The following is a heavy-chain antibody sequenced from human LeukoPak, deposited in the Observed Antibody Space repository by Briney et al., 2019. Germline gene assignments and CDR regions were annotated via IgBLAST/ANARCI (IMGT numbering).Heavy chain of an antibody. CDR1: GGSISSYY. CDR2: IYYSGST. J-gene: IGHJ4*02. V-gene: IGHV4-59*01. CDR3: ARAPRITIFGVPYPYDY. D-gene: IGHD3-3*01. Sequence: PLETLSLTCTVSGGSISSYYWSWIRQPPGKGLEWIGYIYYSGSTNYNPSLKSRVTISVDTSKNQFSLKLSSVTAADTAVYYCARAPRITIFGVPYPYDYWGQGTLVTVSS.